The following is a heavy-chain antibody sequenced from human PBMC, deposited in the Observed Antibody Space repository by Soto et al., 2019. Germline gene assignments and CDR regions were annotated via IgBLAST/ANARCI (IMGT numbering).Heavy chain of an antibody. D-gene: IGHD5-18*01. Sequence: ASVKVSCKVSGHSLAELGMHWVRQAPGQGLEWMGIINPSGGSTSYAQKFQGRVTMTRDTSTSTVYMELSSLRSEDTAVYYCAREESLGYSYPFWGQGTLVTVS. CDR2: INPSGGST. J-gene: IGHJ4*02. CDR3: AREESLGYSYPF. CDR1: GHSLAELG. V-gene: IGHV1-46*03.